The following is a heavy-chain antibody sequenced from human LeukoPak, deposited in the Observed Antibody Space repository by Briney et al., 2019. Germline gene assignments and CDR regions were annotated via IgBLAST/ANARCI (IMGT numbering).Heavy chain of an antibody. CDR2: IKEAGSEK. Sequence: GGSLRLSCAASGFTFSNYWMSWVRQAPGKGLEFMANIKEAGSEKYYVDSVKGRFTISRDNAKNSLYLQMNSLRAEDTAVYYCAKGSSGYYYRGYYFDYWGQGTLVTVSS. J-gene: IGHJ4*02. V-gene: IGHV3-7*03. CDR3: AKGSSGYYYRGYYFDY. D-gene: IGHD3-22*01. CDR1: GFTFSNYW.